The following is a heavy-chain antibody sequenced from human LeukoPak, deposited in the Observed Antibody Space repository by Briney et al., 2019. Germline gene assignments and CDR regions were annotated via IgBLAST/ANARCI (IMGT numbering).Heavy chain of an antibody. V-gene: IGHV4-38-2*01. Sequence: SETLSLTCAVSGYSISSGYYWGWIRQPPGKGLEWIGSIYHSGSTYYNPSLKSRVTISVGTSKNQFSLKLSSVTAADTAVYYCARTPDANWFDPWGQGTLVTVSS. CDR1: GYSISSGYY. CDR3: ARTPDANWFDP. CDR2: IYHSGST. J-gene: IGHJ5*02.